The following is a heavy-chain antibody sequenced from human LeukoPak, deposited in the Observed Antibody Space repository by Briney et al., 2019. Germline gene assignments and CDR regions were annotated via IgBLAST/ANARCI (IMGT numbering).Heavy chain of an antibody. CDR2: ISSSSSYI. Sequence: GGSLRLSCAASGFTFSSYSMNWVRQAPGKGLEWVSSISSSSSYIYYADSVKGRFTISRDNAKNSLYLQMNSLRAEDTAVYYCARRCCSGGSCYSAFDIWGQGTMVTVSS. J-gene: IGHJ3*02. CDR3: ARRCCSGGSCYSAFDI. CDR1: GFTFSSYS. D-gene: IGHD2-15*01. V-gene: IGHV3-21*01.